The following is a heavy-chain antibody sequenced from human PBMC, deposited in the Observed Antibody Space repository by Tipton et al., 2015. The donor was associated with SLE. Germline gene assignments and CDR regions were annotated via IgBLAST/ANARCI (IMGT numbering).Heavy chain of an antibody. D-gene: IGHD5-18*01. CDR3: ARGHFMNSAMAYYFDY. J-gene: IGHJ4*02. V-gene: IGHV3-21*01. CDR2: ISSSSSYI. CDR1: GFTFNTYS. Sequence: SLRLSCAASGFTFNTYSMNWVRQAPGKGLEWVSCISSSSSYIYYTDSVKGRFTVSRDNAKNSLYLQMNSLRAEDTAVHYCARGHFMNSAMAYYFDYWGQGTLVTVSS.